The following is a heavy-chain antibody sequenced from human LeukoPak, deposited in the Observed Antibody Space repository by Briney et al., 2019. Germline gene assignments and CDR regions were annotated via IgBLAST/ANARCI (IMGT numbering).Heavy chain of an antibody. V-gene: IGHV3-7*01. CDR1: GFTFSNAW. CDR2: IKQDGSET. D-gene: IGHD3-10*01. Sequence: GGSLRLSCAASGFTFSNAWMGWVRRAPGKGLEWVANIKQDGSETYYVDSVKGRFTISRDNAKNSLYLQMSSLRAEDTAVYYCARVSHSGSYYFYYYGMDVWGQGTTVTVSS. J-gene: IGHJ6*02. CDR3: ARVSHSGSYYFYYYGMDV.